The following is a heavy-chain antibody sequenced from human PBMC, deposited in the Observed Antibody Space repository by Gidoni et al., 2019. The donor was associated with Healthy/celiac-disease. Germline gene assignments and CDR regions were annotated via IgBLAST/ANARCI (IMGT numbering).Heavy chain of an antibody. V-gene: IGHV3-21*01. D-gene: IGHD4-17*01. Sequence: EVQLVESGGGLVKPGGSLRLSCAASGFTFSSYSMNWVRQAPGKGLEWVSSISSSSSYIYYADSVKVRFTISRDNAKNSLYLQMNSLRAEDTAVYYCASLTTVVAYWGQGTLVTVSS. CDR2: ISSSSSYI. CDR3: ASLTTVVAY. CDR1: GFTFSSYS. J-gene: IGHJ4*02.